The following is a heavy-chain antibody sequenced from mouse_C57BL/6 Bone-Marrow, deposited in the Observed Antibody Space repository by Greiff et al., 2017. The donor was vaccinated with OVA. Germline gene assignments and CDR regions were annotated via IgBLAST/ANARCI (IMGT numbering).Heavy chain of an antibody. CDR1: GYTFTSYW. CDR2: IDPSDSYT. Sequence: VQLQQPGAELVMPGASVKLSCKASGYTFTSYWMHWVKQRPGQGLEWIGEIDPSDSYTNYNQKFKGKSTLTVDKSSSTAYMQLSSLTSEDSAVYYCASFHYYGSSYGAWFAYWGQGTLVTVSA. J-gene: IGHJ3*01. CDR3: ASFHYYGSSYGAWFAY. V-gene: IGHV1-69*01. D-gene: IGHD1-1*01.